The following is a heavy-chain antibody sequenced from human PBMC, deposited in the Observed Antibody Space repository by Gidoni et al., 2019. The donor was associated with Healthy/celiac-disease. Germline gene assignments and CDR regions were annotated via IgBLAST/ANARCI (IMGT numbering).Heavy chain of an antibody. J-gene: IGHJ4*02. V-gene: IGHV4-4*07. CDR3: AANRPHPEGSFDY. CDR2: IYTSGST. CDR1: GGSISSYY. D-gene: IGHD2-8*01. Sequence: QVQLQESGPGLVKPSETLSLTCTVSGGSISSYYWSWIRQPAGKGLEWIGRIYTSGSTNYNPSLKRRVTKSVDTSKNQFSLKLSSVTAADTAVYYCAANRPHPEGSFDYWGQGTLVTVSS.